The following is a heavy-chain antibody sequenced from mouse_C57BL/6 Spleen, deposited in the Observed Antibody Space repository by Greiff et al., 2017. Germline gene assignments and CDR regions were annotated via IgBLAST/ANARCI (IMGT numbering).Heavy chain of an antibody. J-gene: IGHJ4*01. CDR1: GYAFSSYW. D-gene: IGHD2-5*01. V-gene: IGHV1-80*01. CDR3: ARKRDYSNSYTMDY. Sequence: QVQLQQSGAELVKPGASVKISCKASGYAFSSYWMNWVKQRPGKGLEWIGQIYPGDSDTNYNGKFKGKATLTADKSSSTAYMQLSSLTSEDSAVYFCARKRDYSNSYTMDYWGQGTSGTVSS. CDR2: IYPGDSDT.